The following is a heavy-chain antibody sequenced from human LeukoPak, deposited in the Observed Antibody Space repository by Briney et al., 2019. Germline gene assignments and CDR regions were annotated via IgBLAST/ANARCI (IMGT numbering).Heavy chain of an antibody. CDR3: ASYEPGIAVAGTGGFFDY. V-gene: IGHV4-39*01. CDR1: GGSISSSSYY. Sequence: SETLSLTCTVSGGSISSSSYYWGWIRQPPGKGLEWIGSIYYSGSTYYIGNIYYNGSTYYNPSLKSRVTISVDTSKNQFSLKLSSVTAADTAVYYCASYEPGIAVAGTGGFFDYWGQGTLVTVSS. CDR2: IYYSGSTYYIGNIYYNGST. J-gene: IGHJ4*02. D-gene: IGHD6-19*01.